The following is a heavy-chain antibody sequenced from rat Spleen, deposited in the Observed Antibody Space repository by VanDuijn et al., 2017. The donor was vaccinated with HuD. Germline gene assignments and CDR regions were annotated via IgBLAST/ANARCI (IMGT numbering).Heavy chain of an antibody. J-gene: IGHJ2*01. CDR3: TTNIGDY. CDR1: GFTFSNFG. V-gene: IGHV5-31*01. D-gene: IGHD1-5*01. CDR2: ITNTGGST. Sequence: EVQLVESGGGLVQPGRSLKLSCAAAGFTFSNFGFVWVRQAPGKGLEWVASITNTGGSTYYPDSVKGRFTISRDNAKSTLYLQMNSLRSEDTATYYCTTNIGDYWGQGVMVTVSS.